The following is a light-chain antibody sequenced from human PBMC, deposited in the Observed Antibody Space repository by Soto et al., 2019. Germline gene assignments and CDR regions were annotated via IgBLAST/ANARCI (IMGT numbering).Light chain of an antibody. CDR3: VLYMGSGFWV. J-gene: IGLJ3*02. CDR1: SDSVYTSYY. Sequence: QTVVTQEPSFSVSPGGTVTLTCGLTSDSVYTSYYASWYQQTPGQTPRMLIYSTNTRSSGVPDRFSGSILGNKAALTITGAQADDESDYYCVLYMGSGFWVFGGGTKLTVL. CDR2: STN. V-gene: IGLV8-61*01.